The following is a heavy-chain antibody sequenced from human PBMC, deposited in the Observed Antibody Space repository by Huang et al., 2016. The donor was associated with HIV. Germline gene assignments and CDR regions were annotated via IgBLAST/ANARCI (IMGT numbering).Heavy chain of an antibody. CDR3: ARGHDFYYDKTGYSFDY. J-gene: IGHJ4*02. Sequence: QVQLQQSGPGLLKPSQTLPLTCAISEDSVSASSFTWNWIRQFPSGCLVWLGRTLFSSKCYNDDAESVKDRIPIDPYISKNHFSLQPESVVPEDTAVYFCARGHDFYYDKTGYSFDYWGQGSLVTVST. CDR2: TLFSSKCYN. CDR1: EDSVSASSFT. V-gene: IGHV6-1*01. D-gene: IGHD3-9*01.